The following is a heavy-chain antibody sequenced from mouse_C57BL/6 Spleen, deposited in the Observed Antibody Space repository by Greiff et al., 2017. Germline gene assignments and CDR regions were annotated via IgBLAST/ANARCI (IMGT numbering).Heavy chain of an antibody. CDR3: ARRNYYGSSPLFDY. V-gene: IGHV1-18*01. J-gene: IGHJ2*01. Sequence: EVKLQQSGPELVKPGASVKIPCKASGYTFTDYNMDWVKQSHGKSLEWIGDINPNNGGTIYNQKFKGKATLTVDKSSSTAYMELRSLTSEDTAVYYCARRNYYGSSPLFDYWGQGTTLTVSS. CDR1: GYTFTDYN. D-gene: IGHD1-1*01. CDR2: INPNNGGT.